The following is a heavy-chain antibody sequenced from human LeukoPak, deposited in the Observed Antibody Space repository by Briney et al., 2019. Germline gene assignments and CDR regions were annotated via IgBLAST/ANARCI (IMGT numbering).Heavy chain of an antibody. D-gene: IGHD5-18*01. CDR1: GFTFSSHW. V-gene: IGHV3-74*01. J-gene: IGHJ4*02. CDR2: INTDGRST. CDR3: ARGGFNYGVFDY. Sequence: GGSLRLSCAASGFTFSSHWVHWVRQAPGKGLVWVSRINTDGRSTSYADSVKGRFTISRDNAKNTLYLQMNSLGVEDTAVYYCARGGFNYGVFDYWGQGTLVTVSS.